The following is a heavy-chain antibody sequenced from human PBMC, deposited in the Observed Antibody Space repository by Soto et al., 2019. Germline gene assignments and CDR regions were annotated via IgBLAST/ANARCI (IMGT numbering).Heavy chain of an antibody. V-gene: IGHV1-46*01. CDR2: INPSGGST. CDR1: GYTFTSYY. CDR3: AREFRSSTYYYYGMDV. J-gene: IGHJ6*02. Sequence: ASVRVSCKXSGYTFTSYYMHWVRQAPGQGLEWMGIINPSGGSTSYAQKFQGRVTMTRDTSTSTVYMELSSLRSEDTAVYYCAREFRSSTYYYYGMDVWGQGTTVTVSS.